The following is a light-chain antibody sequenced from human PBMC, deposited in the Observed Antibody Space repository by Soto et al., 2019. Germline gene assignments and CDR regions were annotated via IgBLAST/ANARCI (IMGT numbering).Light chain of an antibody. CDR1: QDISNY. CDR2: DAS. CDR3: QQYDDLPRVT. V-gene: IGKV1-33*01. Sequence: DIQMTQSPSSLSASVGDRVTITCQASQDISNYLNWYQQKPGKAPKLLIYDASNLETGVPSRFSGSGSGTDFTFTISCLQLVDIATYYGQQYDDLPRVTFGGGTKVEIK. J-gene: IGKJ4*01.